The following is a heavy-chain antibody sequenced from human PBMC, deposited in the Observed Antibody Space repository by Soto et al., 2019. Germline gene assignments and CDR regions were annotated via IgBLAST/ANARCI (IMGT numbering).Heavy chain of an antibody. CDR1: GFTFGDYA. V-gene: IGHV3-49*04. CDR3: TRASSLDFDD. D-gene: IGHD3-16*01. J-gene: IGHJ4*02. CDR2: IRRNAYGGTT. Sequence: GGSLRLSCTTSGFTFGDYALSWVRQAPGKGLEWVGFIRRNAYGGTTDYAASVKGRFTISRDDSKSIAYLQMNSLRTEDTALYYCTRASSLDFDDWCQGTLVTVSS.